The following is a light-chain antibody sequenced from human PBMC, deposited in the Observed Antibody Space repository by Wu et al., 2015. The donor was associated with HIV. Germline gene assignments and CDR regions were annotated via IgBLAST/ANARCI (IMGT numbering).Light chain of an antibody. CDR1: QGISNF. Sequence: DIQMTQSPSSLSASVGDRVTITCRASQGISNFLAWYQQKPGVPSRFSGSGSGTDFTLTISSLQPEDVATYYCQKYNTAPWTFGQGTKVEMK. CDR3: QKYNTAPWT. V-gene: IGKV1-27*01. J-gene: IGKJ1*01.